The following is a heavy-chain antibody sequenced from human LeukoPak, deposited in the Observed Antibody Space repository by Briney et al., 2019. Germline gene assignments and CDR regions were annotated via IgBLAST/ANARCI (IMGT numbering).Heavy chain of an antibody. CDR3: ARGTMIQGDNWFDP. CDR2: INSDGSTA. CDR1: GFTFSRFW. Sequence: PGGSLRLSCAASGFTFSRFWMHWVRHAPGKGRMWVSRINSDGSTATYADSVKGRLTNSRDTATDTLYQEMSSLRAEDTAVYYCARGTMIQGDNWFDPWGQGTLVTVSS. D-gene: IGHD3-22*01. V-gene: IGHV3-74*01. J-gene: IGHJ5*02.